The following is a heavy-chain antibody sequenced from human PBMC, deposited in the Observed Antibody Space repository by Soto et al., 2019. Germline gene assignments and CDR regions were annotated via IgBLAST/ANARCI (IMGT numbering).Heavy chain of an antibody. CDR3: ASPISSGGDY. V-gene: IGHV4-39*01. CDR1: GGSIISSSYY. D-gene: IGHD6-19*01. J-gene: IGHJ4*02. CDR2: IYYSGST. Sequence: PSETLSLTCTVSGGSIISSSYYWGWIRQPPGKGLEWIGSIYYSGSTYYNPSLKSRVTISVDTSKNQFSLKLSSVTAADTAVYYCASPISSGGDYWGQGTLVTVSS.